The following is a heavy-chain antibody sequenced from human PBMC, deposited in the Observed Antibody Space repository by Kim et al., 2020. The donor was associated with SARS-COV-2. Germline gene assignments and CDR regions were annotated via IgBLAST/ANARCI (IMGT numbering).Heavy chain of an antibody. D-gene: IGHD6-19*01. Sequence: ASVKVSCKASGYTFTSYGISWVRQAPGQGLEWMGWISAYNGNTNYAQKLQGRVTMTTDTSTSTAYMELRSLRSDDTAVYYCARGRLPVRYSSGWYIGDYWGQGTLVTVSS. CDR1: GYTFTSYG. V-gene: IGHV1-18*01. CDR2: ISAYNGNT. CDR3: ARGRLPVRYSSGWYIGDY. J-gene: IGHJ4*02.